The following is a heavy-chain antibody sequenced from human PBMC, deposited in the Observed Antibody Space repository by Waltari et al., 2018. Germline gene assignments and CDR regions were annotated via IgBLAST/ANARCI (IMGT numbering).Heavy chain of an antibody. Sequence: QVQLVQSGDEAKKPGASVKVPCKASGHTLPTNPTHRVRHTPEQRLEWMGCINAGNGNTKYSQKFQGRVTITRDTSASTAYMELSSLRSEDTAVYYCVSPRYYDFWSGSYGMDVWGQGTTVTVSS. J-gene: IGHJ6*02. CDR2: INAGNGNT. D-gene: IGHD3-3*01. CDR1: GHTLPTNP. V-gene: IGHV1-3*01. CDR3: VSPRYYDFWSGSYGMDV.